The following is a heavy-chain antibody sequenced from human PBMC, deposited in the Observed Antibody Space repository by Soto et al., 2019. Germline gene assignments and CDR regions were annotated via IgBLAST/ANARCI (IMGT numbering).Heavy chain of an antibody. CDR1: GGSFSGYY. CDR3: ARLGGYYQAFDN. Sequence: SETLSLTCAVYGGSFSGYYWNWIRQPPGKGLEWIGEINHSGSTNYNPSLKSRVTISVDTSKNQVSLKLSSVTAADTAVYYCARLGGYYQAFDNWGQGTLVTVSS. V-gene: IGHV4-34*01. CDR2: INHSGST. J-gene: IGHJ4*02. D-gene: IGHD3-22*01.